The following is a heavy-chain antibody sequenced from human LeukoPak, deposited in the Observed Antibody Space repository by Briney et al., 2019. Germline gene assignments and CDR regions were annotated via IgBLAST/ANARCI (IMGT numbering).Heavy chain of an antibody. D-gene: IGHD5-24*01. CDR3: ARERGPLYYYYYIDV. Sequence: SETLSLTCAVYGGSFSGYYWSWIRQPPGKGLEWIGEINHSGSTNYNPSLKSRVTISVDTSKNQFSLKLSSVTAADTAVYYCARERGPLYYYYYIDVWGKGTTVTVSS. V-gene: IGHV4-34*01. J-gene: IGHJ6*03. CDR2: INHSGST. CDR1: GGSFSGYY.